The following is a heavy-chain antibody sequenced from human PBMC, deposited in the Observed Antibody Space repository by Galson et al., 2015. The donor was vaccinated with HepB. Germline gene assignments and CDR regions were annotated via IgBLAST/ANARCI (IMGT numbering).Heavy chain of an antibody. CDR3: TRDLASVGPIFFDY. CDR2: ISGYNGDT. D-gene: IGHD1-26*01. V-gene: IGHV1-18*04. Sequence: QSGAEVKKPGESLKISCKASGYSFSDFGISWVRQAPGQGLEWMGWISGYNGDTHYAQKFQGRVTMTTDTSTTTAYMELRSLRSDDTAVYYCTRDLASVGPIFFDYWGQGTQVTVSS. J-gene: IGHJ4*02. CDR1: GYSFSDFG.